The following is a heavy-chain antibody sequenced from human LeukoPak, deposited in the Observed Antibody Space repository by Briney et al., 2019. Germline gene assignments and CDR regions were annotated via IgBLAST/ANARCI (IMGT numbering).Heavy chain of an antibody. V-gene: IGHV5-51*01. CDR2: IYPGDSDT. Sequence: GESLKISCKSSGYTFTKHWIAWVRQMPGKGLEWMGTIYPGDSDTTYNPSFEGQVTMSADTSINTAYLQWNNLKASDTAMYYCAKEKGIVGANFAYDLWGQGTMVTVSS. D-gene: IGHD1-26*01. J-gene: IGHJ3*01. CDR1: GYTFTKHW. CDR3: AKEKGIVGANFAYDL.